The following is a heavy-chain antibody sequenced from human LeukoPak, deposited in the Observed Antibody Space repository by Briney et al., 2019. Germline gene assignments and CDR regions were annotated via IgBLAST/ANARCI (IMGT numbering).Heavy chain of an antibody. V-gene: IGHV1-8*01. CDR1: GYTFPSYD. J-gene: IGHJ4*02. CDR3: ARGPKWTGSYYYFDY. D-gene: IGHD1-26*01. CDR2: MNPNSGNT. Sequence: ASVKVSFKTSGYTFPSYDINWVRQATGQGLEWMGGMNPNSGNTGYTQKFQGRVTITRNTSITTAYMELSSLRSEDTAVYYCARGPKWTGSYYYFDYWGQGTLVTVSS.